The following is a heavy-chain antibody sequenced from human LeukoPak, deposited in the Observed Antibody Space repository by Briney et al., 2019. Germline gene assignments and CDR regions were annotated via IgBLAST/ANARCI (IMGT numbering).Heavy chain of an antibody. V-gene: IGHV1-8*01. CDR1: GYTLTSYD. CDR3: ARPGEGYSSSWYPPRIFDY. J-gene: IGHJ4*02. D-gene: IGHD6-13*01. CDR2: MNPNSGNT. Sequence: GASVKVSCKVSGYTLTSYDINWVRQATGQGLEWMGWMNPNSGNTGYAQKFQGRVTMTRNTSISTAYMELSSLRSEDTAVYYCARPGEGYSSSWYPPRIFDYWGQGTLVTVSS.